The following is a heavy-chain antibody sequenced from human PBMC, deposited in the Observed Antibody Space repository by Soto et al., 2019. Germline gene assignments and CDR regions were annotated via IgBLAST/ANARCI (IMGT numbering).Heavy chain of an antibody. CDR2: VSGSGGST. V-gene: IGHV3-23*01. Sequence: EVQLLESGGGLVQPGGTLRLSCAASGFTFSSYAMRWVRQAPGKGLEWVSAVSGSGGSTYYADSVKGRFTISRDNSKNTLYLQMNSLRAEDTAVYYCARRGPGTYFDYWGQGTLVTVSS. CDR1: GFTFSSYA. J-gene: IGHJ4*02. D-gene: IGHD6-13*01. CDR3: ARRGPGTYFDY.